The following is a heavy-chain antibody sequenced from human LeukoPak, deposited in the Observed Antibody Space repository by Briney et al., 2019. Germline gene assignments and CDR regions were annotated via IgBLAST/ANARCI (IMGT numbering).Heavy chain of an antibody. V-gene: IGHV3-48*02. Sequence: GGSLRLSCAASEFAFSTYNMNWVRQAPGKGLEWVSYISTGSSTTYYADSVKGRFTVSRDNVENSLYLQMNSLRDEDTAVYYCARVAAGYSVNYFDYWGQGTLVTVSS. CDR2: ISTGSSTT. CDR1: EFAFSTYN. CDR3: ARVAAGYSVNYFDY. J-gene: IGHJ4*02. D-gene: IGHD4-23*01.